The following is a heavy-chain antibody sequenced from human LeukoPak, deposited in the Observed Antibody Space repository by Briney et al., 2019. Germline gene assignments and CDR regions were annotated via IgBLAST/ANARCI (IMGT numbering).Heavy chain of an antibody. J-gene: IGHJ4*02. CDR3: TTPPPGSYDSSRYYYTNDY. V-gene: IGHV3-15*01. Sequence: GGSLRLSCAASGFTFSNAWMSWVRQAPGKGLEWVGRIKSKTDGGTTDYAAPVKGRFTISRDDSKNTLYLQMNSLKTEDTAVYYCTTPPPGSYDSSRYYYTNDYWGQGTLVTVSS. D-gene: IGHD3-22*01. CDR2: IKSKTDGGTT. CDR1: GFTFSNAW.